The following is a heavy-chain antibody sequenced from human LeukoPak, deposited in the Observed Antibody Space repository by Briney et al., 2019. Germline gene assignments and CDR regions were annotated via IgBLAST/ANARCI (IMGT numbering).Heavy chain of an antibody. J-gene: IGHJ4*02. CDR1: GGSIRSYY. V-gene: IGHV4-4*07. D-gene: IGHD3-22*01. Sequence: PSETLSLTCTVSGGSIRSYYWSWIRQPAGKGLEWIGRIYTSGSTNYNPSLKSRVTMSVDTFKNQFSLKLSSVTAADTAVYYCARASEEYYYDSSGYPIEVWGQGTLVTVCS. CDR2: IYTSGST. CDR3: ARASEEYYYDSSGYPIEV.